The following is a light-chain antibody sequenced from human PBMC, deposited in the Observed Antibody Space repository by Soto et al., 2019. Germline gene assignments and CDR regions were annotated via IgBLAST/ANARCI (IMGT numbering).Light chain of an antibody. CDR3: QERSNWPRK. CDR1: QSVSSY. J-gene: IGKJ1*01. Sequence: EIVLKQSLGTLSFAPTEKATVSCRSSQSVSSYLAVYQQKPGQAPRLLIYDVSNRASGIPARFSGSGSGTDFTLTISSLEPEDFAVYYCQERSNWPRKFGQGSKVDI. V-gene: IGKV3-11*01. CDR2: DVS.